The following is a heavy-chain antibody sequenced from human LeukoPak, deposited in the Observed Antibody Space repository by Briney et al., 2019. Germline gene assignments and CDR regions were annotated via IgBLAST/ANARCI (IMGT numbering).Heavy chain of an antibody. V-gene: IGHV3-64*01. D-gene: IGHD4-23*01. CDR3: AKHYGGNDFDY. Sequence: GGSLRLSCAASGFTFSSYAMHWVRQAPGKGLEYVSAISSNGGSTYYANSVKGRFTISRDNSKNTLYLQMNSLRAEDTAVYYCAKHYGGNDFDYWGQGTLVTVSS. J-gene: IGHJ4*02. CDR1: GFTFSSYA. CDR2: ISSNGGST.